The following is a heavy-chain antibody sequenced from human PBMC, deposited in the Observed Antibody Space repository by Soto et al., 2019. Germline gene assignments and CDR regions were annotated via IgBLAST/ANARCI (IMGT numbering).Heavy chain of an antibody. D-gene: IGHD2-21*02. J-gene: IGHJ3*02. Sequence: QIQLLQSGGDVKKPGASVKVSCKASGDIFTKYGISWVRQAPGQGLEWMGWISGNNGKKNYAQQFLGRVTMTTDTSTTTADMELSSLTSDDTAVYFCARHYCGADCYTHDPIDMGGQGTMVTVSS. V-gene: IGHV1-18*01. CDR2: ISGNNGKK. CDR3: ARHYCGADCYTHDPIDM. CDR1: GDIFTKYG.